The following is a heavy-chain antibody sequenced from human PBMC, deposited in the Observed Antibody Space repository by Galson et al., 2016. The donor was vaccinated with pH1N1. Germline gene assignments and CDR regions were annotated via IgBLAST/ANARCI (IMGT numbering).Heavy chain of an antibody. V-gene: IGHV4-34*01. CDR3: AKGRYGGGAY. CDR2: INPSGYT. J-gene: IGHJ4*02. Sequence: PGKRLEWIGEINPSGYTNYSPSLKSRVTMSLDTSESQFSLKLTSVTAADTAVYYCAKGRYGGGAYWGQGTLVIVSS. D-gene: IGHD5-24*01.